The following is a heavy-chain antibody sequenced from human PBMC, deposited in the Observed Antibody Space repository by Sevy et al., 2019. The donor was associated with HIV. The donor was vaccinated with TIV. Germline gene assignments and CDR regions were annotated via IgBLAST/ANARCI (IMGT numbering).Heavy chain of an antibody. CDR3: AKDRRGAPSGSTNYYYYYGMDV. CDR2: ISYDGSNK. V-gene: IGHV3-30*18. Sequence: GGSLRLSCAASGFTFSSYGMHWVRQAPGKGLEWVAVISYDGSNKYYADSVKGRFTISRDNSKNTLDLQMNSLRAEDTAVYYCAKDRRGAPSGSTNYYYYYGMDVWVQGTTVTVSS. J-gene: IGHJ6*01. D-gene: IGHD5-12*01. CDR1: GFTFSSYG.